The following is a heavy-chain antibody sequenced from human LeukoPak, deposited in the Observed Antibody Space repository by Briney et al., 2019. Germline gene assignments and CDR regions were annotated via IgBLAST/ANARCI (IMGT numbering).Heavy chain of an antibody. CDR1: GFTFSNHN. CDR3: ARGWGYYFDY. Sequence: KPGGSLRLSCAASGFTFSNHNMNWVRQAPGKGLEWVSSIGRGGRDVYYADSVKGRFTISRDNAKDSLNLQLNSLRAEDTAVYYCARGWGYYFDYWGQGTLVTVSS. V-gene: IGHV3-21*04. D-gene: IGHD3-16*01. J-gene: IGHJ4*02. CDR2: IGRGGRDV.